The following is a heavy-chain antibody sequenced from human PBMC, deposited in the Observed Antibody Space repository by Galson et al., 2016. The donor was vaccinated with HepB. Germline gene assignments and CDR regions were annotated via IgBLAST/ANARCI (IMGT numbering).Heavy chain of an antibody. CDR2: IDQDGSVE. V-gene: IGHV3-7*03. D-gene: IGHD6-13*01. CDR3: ARIAADGSTFDY. CDR1: GFSIRNHW. Sequence: SLRLSCAASGFSIRNHWMSWVRQAPGKGLEWVANIDQDGSVEKYADSVRGRFTVSKDNAKNSVHLQLNSLSADDTAMFYCARIAADGSTFDYWGQGTLVTVSS. J-gene: IGHJ4*02.